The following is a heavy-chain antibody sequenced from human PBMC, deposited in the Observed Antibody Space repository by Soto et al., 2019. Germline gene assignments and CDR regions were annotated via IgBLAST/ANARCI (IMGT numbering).Heavy chain of an antibody. Sequence: EVQLLESGGDLVQPGGSLRLSCVASGFTFSDYVMSWVRQVPGKGLEWVSSISDGGERTDYRDSVRGRFTLSRDNARLTFHLQLNILRVEDRVIDFSASDRSSDFGLDVWCKGSTASFSS. J-gene: IGHJ6*04. D-gene: IGHD2-21*01. V-gene: IGHV3-23*01. CDR1: GFTFSDYV. CDR2: ISDGGERT. CDR3: ASDRSSDFGLDV.